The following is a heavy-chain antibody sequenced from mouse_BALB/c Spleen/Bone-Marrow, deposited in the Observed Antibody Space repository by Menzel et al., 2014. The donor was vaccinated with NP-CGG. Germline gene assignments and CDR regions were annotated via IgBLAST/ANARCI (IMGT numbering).Heavy chain of an antibody. J-gene: IGHJ4*01. CDR3: ARSRDYGSSYYAMDY. V-gene: IGHV14-3*02. D-gene: IGHD1-1*01. CDR2: IDPANGNT. Sequence: EVKLEESGAELVKPGASVKLSCTASGFNIKDTYMHWVKQRPEQGLEWIGRIDPANGNTKYDPKFQGKATITADTSSNTAYLQLSSLTSEDTAVYYCARSRDYGSSYYAMDYWGQGTFSHRLL. CDR1: GFNIKDTY.